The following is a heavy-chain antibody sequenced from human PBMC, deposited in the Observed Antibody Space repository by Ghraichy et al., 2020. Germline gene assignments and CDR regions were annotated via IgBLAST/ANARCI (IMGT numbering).Heavy chain of an antibody. CDR1: GFTFSSYV. CDR3: AKGIAAGTTTISYYYNGMDV. D-gene: IGHD6-13*01. J-gene: IGHJ6*02. Sequence: SCAASGFTFSSYVLSWVRQAPGKGLEWVSAISGSGGSTYYPDSVKGRFTIPRDNSKNTLYLQMNSLRAEDTAVYYCAKGIAAGTTTISYYYNGMDVWGQGTTVTVSS. CDR2: ISGSGGST. V-gene: IGHV3-23*01.